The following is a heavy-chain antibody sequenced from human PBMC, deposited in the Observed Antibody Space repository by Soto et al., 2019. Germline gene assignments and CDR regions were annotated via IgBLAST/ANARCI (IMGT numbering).Heavy chain of an antibody. J-gene: IGHJ5*02. Sequence: PVKVSCKASGGTFSSYAISWVRQATGQGLEWMGGITSIVGTATCGQKLQGRVTTTADKPTSTDDMELRSLRPEPTAVHYCAARTTFDSWCDPWRRRNMVTVAS. CDR3: AARTTFDSWCDP. V-gene: IGHV1-69*06. D-gene: IGHD1-26*01. CDR1: GGTFSSYA. CDR2: ITSIVGTA.